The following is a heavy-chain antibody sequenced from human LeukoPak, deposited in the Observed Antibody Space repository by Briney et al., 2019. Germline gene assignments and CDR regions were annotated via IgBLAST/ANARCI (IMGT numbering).Heavy chain of an antibody. J-gene: IGHJ4*02. CDR1: GYSISSGYY. CDR3: ARATYQFGETFDY. Sequence: SETLSLTCTASGYSISSGYYWGWIRQPPGKGLEWIGSIYHSGSTYYNPSLKSRVTISVDTSKNQFSLKLSSVTAADTAVYYCARATYQFGETFDYWGQGTLVTVSS. V-gene: IGHV4-38-2*02. D-gene: IGHD3-10*01. CDR2: IYHSGST.